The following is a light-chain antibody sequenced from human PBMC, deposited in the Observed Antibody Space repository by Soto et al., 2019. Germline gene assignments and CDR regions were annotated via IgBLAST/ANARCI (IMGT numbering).Light chain of an antibody. J-gene: IGKJ2*01. CDR1: QGINKE. CDR3: LQHSSYPRT. V-gene: IGKV1-17*03. Sequence: DIQMTQSPSAMSASVGDRVTITCRASQGINKELVWFQQKPGKVPKRLIYGASSLHNGVPSRFSGSGSGTDFTLTISNLQPEDFATYYCLQHSSYPRTFGQGTKVDIK. CDR2: GAS.